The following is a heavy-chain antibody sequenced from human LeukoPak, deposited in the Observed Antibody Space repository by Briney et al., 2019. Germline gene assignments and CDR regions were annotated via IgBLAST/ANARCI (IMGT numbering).Heavy chain of an antibody. CDR1: TFTFSSYS. J-gene: IGHJ4*02. V-gene: IGHV4-59*01. CDR3: ARDYYGSGSYDY. Sequence: SGGSLRLSCAASTFTFSSYSMNWVRQPPGKGLEWIGYIYYSGSTNYNPSLKSRVTISVDTSKNQFSLKLSSVTAADTAVYYCARDYYGSGSYDYWGQGTLVTVSS. D-gene: IGHD3-10*01. CDR2: IYYSGST.